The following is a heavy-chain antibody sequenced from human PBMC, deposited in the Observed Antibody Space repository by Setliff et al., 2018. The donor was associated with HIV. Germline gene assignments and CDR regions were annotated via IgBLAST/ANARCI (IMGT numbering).Heavy chain of an antibody. CDR1: GYTFTDYY. D-gene: IGHD3-16*01. Sequence: GASVKVSCKASGYTFTDYYMHWVRQAPGQGLEWMGWINPKSGGTNSALKFQGRVTMTRDTPISTAYMELSRLRSDDTAVYYCARDGGGPGDYYYYYMDVWAKRDHGHRLL. CDR3: ARDGGGPGDYYYYYMDV. J-gene: IGHJ6*03. V-gene: IGHV1-2*02. CDR2: INPKSGGT.